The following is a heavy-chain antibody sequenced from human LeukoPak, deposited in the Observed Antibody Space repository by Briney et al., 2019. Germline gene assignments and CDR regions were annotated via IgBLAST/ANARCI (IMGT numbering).Heavy chain of an antibody. V-gene: IGHV3-33*08. D-gene: IGHD6-19*01. CDR2: IWYDGSNK. J-gene: IGHJ4*02. CDR1: GFTFSSYS. Sequence: GGSLRLSCAASGFTFSSYSMIWVRQAPGKGLEWVAVIWYDGSNKYYADSVKGRFTISRDNSKNTLYLQMNSLRAEDTAVYYCARERQGIAEAGYFDYWGQGTLVTVSP. CDR3: ARERQGIAEAGYFDY.